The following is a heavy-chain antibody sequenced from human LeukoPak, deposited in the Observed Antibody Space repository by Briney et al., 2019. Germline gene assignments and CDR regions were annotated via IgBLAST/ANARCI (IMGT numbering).Heavy chain of an antibody. CDR2: INTGGST. V-gene: IGHV3-66*01. Sequence: PGGSLRLSCVGSGFSVSGNYMSWVRQAPGKGLEWVSFINTGGSTYYADSVKGRFTISRDNAKNTLYLQMNSLRADDTAVYYCATDLTGPEDYWGQGTLVTVSS. CDR1: GFSVSGNY. J-gene: IGHJ4*02. CDR3: ATDLTGPEDY.